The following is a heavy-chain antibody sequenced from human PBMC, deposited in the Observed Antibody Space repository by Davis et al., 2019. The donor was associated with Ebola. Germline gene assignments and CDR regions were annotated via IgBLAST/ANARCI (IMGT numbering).Heavy chain of an antibody. D-gene: IGHD1-1*01. CDR1: GFSLSTSGVG. CDR2: IYWDDDK. Sequence: SGPTLVKPTQTLTLTCTFSGFSLSTSGVGVGWIRQPPGKALEWLALIYWDDDKRYSPSLKSRLSITKDTSKNQVVLTMTNMDPVDTATYYCAHKLTVPNKFNWNPPFDYWGQGTLVTVSS. J-gene: IGHJ4*02. CDR3: AHKLTVPNKFNWNPPFDY. V-gene: IGHV2-5*02.